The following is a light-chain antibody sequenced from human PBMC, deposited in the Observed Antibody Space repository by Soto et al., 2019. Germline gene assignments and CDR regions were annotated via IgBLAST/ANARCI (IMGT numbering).Light chain of an antibody. CDR3: LQHNSYPYT. Sequence: DVQMTQSPSAMSASVGDRVTITCRASQDISRFVAWFQQKPGKAPERLIYDTSSLQPGVPSRFSGSRSGTEFTLAISGLQPEDFATYYCLQHNSYPYTFGQGTKLEIK. V-gene: IGKV1-17*03. CDR1: QDISRF. CDR2: DTS. J-gene: IGKJ2*01.